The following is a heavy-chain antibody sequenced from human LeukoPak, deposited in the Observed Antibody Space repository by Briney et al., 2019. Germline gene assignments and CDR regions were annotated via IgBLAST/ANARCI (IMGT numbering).Heavy chain of an antibody. V-gene: IGHV1-46*01. CDR1: GYTFTGYY. CDR3: ARTAREWLLVQL. J-gene: IGHJ4*02. Sequence: ASVKVSCKASGYTFTGYYMHWVRQAPGQGLEWMGIINPSGGSTSYAQKFQGRVTMTRDTSTSTVYMELSSLRSEDTAVYYCARTAREWLLVQLWGQGTLVTVSS. D-gene: IGHD3-3*01. CDR2: INPSGGST.